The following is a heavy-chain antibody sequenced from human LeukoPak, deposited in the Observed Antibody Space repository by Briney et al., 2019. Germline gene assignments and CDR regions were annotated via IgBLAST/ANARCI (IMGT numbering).Heavy chain of an antibody. D-gene: IGHD1-26*01. CDR3: VKPYSGSYYAASYFDY. J-gene: IGHJ4*02. Sequence: PGGSLRLSCSASGFTFSSYAMHWVRQAPGKGLEYVSAISTNGGSTYYADSVKGRFTISRDDSKNTLYLQMSSLRAEDTAMYYCVKPYSGSYYAASYFDYWGQGNLVTVSS. CDR1: GFTFSSYA. CDR2: ISTNGGST. V-gene: IGHV3-64D*09.